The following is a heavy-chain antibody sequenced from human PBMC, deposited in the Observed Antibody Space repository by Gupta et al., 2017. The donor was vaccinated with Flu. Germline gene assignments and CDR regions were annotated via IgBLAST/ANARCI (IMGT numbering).Heavy chain of an antibody. CDR2: ISGSGGST. V-gene: IGHV3-23*01. CDR1: GSTLSRYA. D-gene: IGHD6-19*01. CDR3: AKVPLRIAVAGIDY. J-gene: IGHJ4*02. Sequence: EVQLLVSAGGLVQPGGSLRLSCAASGSTLSRYALSWVRQAPGKGLEWVSAISGSGGSTDYADSVKGRFTIARDNSKNTLYLQMNSLRAEDTAVYYCAKVPLRIAVAGIDYWGQGTLVTVSS.